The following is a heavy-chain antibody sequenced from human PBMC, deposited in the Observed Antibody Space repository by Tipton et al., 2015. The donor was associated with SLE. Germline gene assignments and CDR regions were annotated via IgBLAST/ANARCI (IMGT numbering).Heavy chain of an antibody. Sequence: TLSLTCTVSGGSISSGSYYWSWIRQPAGKGLEWIGYIYYSGSTNYNPSLKSRVTISVDTSKNQFSLNLNSVTSADTAVYFCARHRWNYGSDYNAFDIWGQGTMVTVFS. CDR3: ARHRWNYGSDYNAFDI. CDR1: GGSISSGSYY. CDR2: IYYSGST. J-gene: IGHJ3*02. V-gene: IGHV4-61*09. D-gene: IGHD3-10*01.